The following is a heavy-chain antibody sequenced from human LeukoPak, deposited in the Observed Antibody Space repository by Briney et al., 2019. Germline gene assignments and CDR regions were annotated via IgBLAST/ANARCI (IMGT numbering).Heavy chain of an antibody. Sequence: GGSLRLSCAASGFTFSRYWMSWVRQAPGKGLEWVAVISYDGSNKYYADSVKGRFTISRDNSKNTLFLQMNSLRAEDTAVYYCGKSDIILVYQPGSWSDPWGQGTLVTVSS. CDR2: ISYDGSNK. V-gene: IGHV3-30*18. CDR3: GKSDIILVYQPGSWSDP. J-gene: IGHJ5*02. D-gene: IGHD2-8*01. CDR1: GFTFSRYW.